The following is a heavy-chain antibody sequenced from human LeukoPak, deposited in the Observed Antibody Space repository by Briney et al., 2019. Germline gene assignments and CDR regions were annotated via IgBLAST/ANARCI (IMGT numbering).Heavy chain of an antibody. D-gene: IGHD3-22*01. CDR1: GFTFSSYW. J-gene: IGHJ4*02. CDR3: ARVPLYYYDSSGYLDY. V-gene: IGHV3-7*01. CDR2: IKQDGSEK. Sequence: GGSLRLSCAASGFTFSSYWMSWVCQAPGKGLEWVANIKQDGSEKYYVDSVKGRFTISRDNAKNSLYLQMNSLRAEDTAVYYCARVPLYYYDSSGYLDYWGQGTLVTVSS.